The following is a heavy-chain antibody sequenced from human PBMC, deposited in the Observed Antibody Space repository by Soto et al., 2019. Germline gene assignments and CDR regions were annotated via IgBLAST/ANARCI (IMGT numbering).Heavy chain of an antibody. J-gene: IGHJ6*02. CDR2: IHPGDSDT. CDR1: GFSFSRYT. CDR3: TFSFGYSCSYCYGRSV. V-gene: IGHV5-51*01. D-gene: IGHD5-18*01. Sequence: PGESLKISCVGSGFSFSRYTVGWVRQVPGKGLEWMGVIHPGDSDTIYSPSFQGQVTISADKSISTAYLQWSSLKASDTAMYYCTFSFGYSCSYCYGRSVRAQGTTV.